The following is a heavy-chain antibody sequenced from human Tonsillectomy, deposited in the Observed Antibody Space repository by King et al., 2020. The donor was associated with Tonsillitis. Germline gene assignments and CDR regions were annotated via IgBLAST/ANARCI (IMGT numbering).Heavy chain of an antibody. J-gene: IGHJ4*02. D-gene: IGHD1-26*01. Sequence: VQLVESGGSLVQPGGYLRLSCAPSGFSFSNYDMHWVRQSTGRSLEWVSSIVTAGDTYYPVSVKGRFTISRENAKNSLYLQMNSLRAEDTAVYYCVRYSGSFAFDSWGQGTLVTVSS. V-gene: IGHV3-13*01. CDR2: IVTAGDT. CDR1: GFSFSNYD. CDR3: VRYSGSFAFDS.